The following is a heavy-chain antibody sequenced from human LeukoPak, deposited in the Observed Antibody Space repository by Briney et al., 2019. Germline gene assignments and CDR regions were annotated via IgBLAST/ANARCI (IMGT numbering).Heavy chain of an antibody. J-gene: IGHJ4*02. CDR2: FDPEDGET. V-gene: IGHV1-24*01. CDR1: GYTLTELS. Sequence: ASVKVSCKVSGYTLTELSMHWVRQAPGKGLEWMGGFDPEDGETIYAQKFQGRVTTTEDTSTDTAYMELSSLRSEDTAVYYCATEREDTASYWGQGTLVTVSS. CDR3: ATEREDTASY. D-gene: IGHD5-18*01.